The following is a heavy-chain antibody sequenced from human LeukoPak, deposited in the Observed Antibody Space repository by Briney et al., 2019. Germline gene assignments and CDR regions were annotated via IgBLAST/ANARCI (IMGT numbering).Heavy chain of an antibody. J-gene: IGHJ4*02. V-gene: IGHV3-48*01. CDR1: GFTFSTYS. CDR3: ARADATTVNTGDY. CDR2: ISSGSSTI. Sequence: PGGSLRLSCAASGFTFSTYSMNWVRQAPGRGLEWVSYISSGSSTIYYADSVRGRFTISRDNANNSLYLQMSSLRAEDTAVYYCARADATTVNTGDYWGQGTLVTLSS. D-gene: IGHD4-11*01.